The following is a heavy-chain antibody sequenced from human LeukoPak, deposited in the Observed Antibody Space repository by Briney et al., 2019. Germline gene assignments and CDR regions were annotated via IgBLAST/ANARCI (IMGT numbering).Heavy chain of an antibody. Sequence: ASVKVSCKASGYTFIGHYMHWVRQAPGQGLEWMGWINYNSGGTKYAQKFQGSVIMTRDKSISTAYMELSRLKSDDTAVYYCARGRIHSWSDAFDIWGQGTTVIVSS. CDR1: GYTFIGHY. CDR3: ARGRIHSWSDAFDI. J-gene: IGHJ3*02. V-gene: IGHV1-2*02. D-gene: IGHD5-18*01. CDR2: INYNSGGT.